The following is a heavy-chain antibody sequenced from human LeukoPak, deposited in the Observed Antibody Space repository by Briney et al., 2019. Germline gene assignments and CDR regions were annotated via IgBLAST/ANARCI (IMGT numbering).Heavy chain of an antibody. V-gene: IGHV4-31*03. CDR2: IYYSGST. J-gene: IGHJ5*02. CDR3: ARAVPRIAAAGIRWFDP. CDR1: GGSISSGGYS. Sequence: SETLSLTCTVSGGSISSGGYSWSSIRQHPGKSLEWIGDIYYSGSTYYNPSLMSRVTISVDTSNNQFSLKLSSVTAADTAVYYCARAVPRIAAAGIRWFDPWGQGTLVTVSS. D-gene: IGHD6-13*01.